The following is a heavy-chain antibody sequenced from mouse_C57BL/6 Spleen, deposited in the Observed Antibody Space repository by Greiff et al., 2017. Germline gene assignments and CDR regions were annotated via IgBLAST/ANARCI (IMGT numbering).Heavy chain of an antibody. CDR1: GYSFTGYY. V-gene: IGHV1-42*01. D-gene: IGHD1-1*01. CDR3: ARSYYGSSLYAMDY. Sequence: EVQLQQSGPELVKPGASVKISCKASGYSFTGYYMNWVKQSPEKSLEWIGEINPSTGGTTYNQTFKAKATLTVDKSSSTAYMQLKSLTSEDSAVYYCARSYYGSSLYAMDYWGQGTSVTVSS. CDR2: INPSTGGT. J-gene: IGHJ4*01.